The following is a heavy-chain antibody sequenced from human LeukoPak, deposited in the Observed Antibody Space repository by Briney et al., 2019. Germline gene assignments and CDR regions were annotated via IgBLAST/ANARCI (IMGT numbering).Heavy chain of an antibody. CDR2: IYHSGGT. Sequence: SGTLSLTCAVSGGSISSSNWWSWVRQPPGKGLEWIGEIYHSGGTNYNPSLKSRVTISVDTSKNQFSLKLSSVTAADTAVYYCARASSLYYFDYWGQGTLVTVSS. J-gene: IGHJ4*02. V-gene: IGHV4-4*02. CDR3: ARASSLYYFDY. CDR1: GGSISSSNW.